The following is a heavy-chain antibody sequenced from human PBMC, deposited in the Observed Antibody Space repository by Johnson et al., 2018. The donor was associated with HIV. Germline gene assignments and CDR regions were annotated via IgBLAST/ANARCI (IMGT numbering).Heavy chain of an antibody. CDR3: ARDTLAWGLLPPIGGFDI. J-gene: IGHJ3*02. CDR1: GFTFSSYA. CDR2: INQDGSEK. D-gene: IGHD1-26*01. V-gene: IGHV3-7*05. Sequence: EVQLVESGGGVVQPGRSLRLSCAASGFTFSSYAMHWVRQAPGKGLEWVANINQDGSEKYYRGSLEGRFTISRDNAKTSLYLQMNSLRAEDTAVYYCARDTLAWGLLPPIGGFDIWGQGTMVTVSS.